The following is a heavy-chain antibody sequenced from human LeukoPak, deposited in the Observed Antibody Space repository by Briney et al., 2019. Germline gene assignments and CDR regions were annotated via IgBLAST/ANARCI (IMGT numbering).Heavy chain of an antibody. Sequence: ASVKVSCTASGYTFTSYYMHWVRQAPGQGLEWMGIINPSGGSTSYAQKFQGRVTMTRDTSTSTVYMELSSLRSEDTAVYYCARGDGTGSLLYGNYYYGMDVWGQGTTVTVSS. CDR3: ARGDGTGSLLYGNYYYGMDV. V-gene: IGHV1-46*01. CDR1: GYTFTSYY. D-gene: IGHD2-21*02. J-gene: IGHJ6*02. CDR2: INPSGGST.